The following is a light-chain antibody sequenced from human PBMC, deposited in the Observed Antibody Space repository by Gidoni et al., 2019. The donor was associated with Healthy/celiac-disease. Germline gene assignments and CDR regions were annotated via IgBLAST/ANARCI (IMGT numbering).Light chain of an antibody. CDR2: GNS. Sequence: QSVLTQPPSVSGAPGQRVTISCTGSSSNIGAGYDVHWYQQIPGTAPKPLIYGNSNRPSWVPDRFSGSKSGTSASLAITGLQAEDEADYYCQSYDSSLGRVFGGGTKLTVL. J-gene: IGLJ2*01. CDR3: QSYDSSLGRV. CDR1: SSNIGAGYD. V-gene: IGLV1-40*01.